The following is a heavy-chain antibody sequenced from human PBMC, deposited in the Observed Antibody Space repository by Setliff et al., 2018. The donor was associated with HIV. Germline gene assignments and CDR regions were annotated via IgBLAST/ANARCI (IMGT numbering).Heavy chain of an antibody. D-gene: IGHD6-19*01. V-gene: IGHV4-34*01. CDR1: GGSFNDYY. CDR3: ARLRQWLAFFDS. CDR2: IYYNGHT. J-gene: IGHJ4*02. Sequence: SETLSLTCAVYGGSFNDYYWTWIRQSPGKGLEWIGSIYYNGHTSYNPSLQSLVTISVDRSQNQFSLKLTSVPAADTAVYYCARLRQWLAFFDSWGQGTLVTVSS.